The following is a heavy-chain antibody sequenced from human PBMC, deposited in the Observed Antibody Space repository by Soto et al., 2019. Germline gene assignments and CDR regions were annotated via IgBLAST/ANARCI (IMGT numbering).Heavy chain of an antibody. D-gene: IGHD7-27*01. V-gene: IGHV3-53*01. Sequence: EVQLVESGGGLIQPGGSLRLSCAASGLTVSGNYMGWVRQAPGKGLEWVSGMYSDGTTNYADSVKSRFTIFRDNSKNTLFLQMNSLRVEDTAVYHCARASSRWGSEAAYWGQGTLVTVSS. CDR3: ARASSRWGSEAAY. J-gene: IGHJ4*02. CDR1: GLTVSGNY. CDR2: MYSDGTT.